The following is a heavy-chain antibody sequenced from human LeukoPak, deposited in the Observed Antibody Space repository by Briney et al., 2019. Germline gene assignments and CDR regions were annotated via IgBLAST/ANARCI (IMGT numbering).Heavy chain of an antibody. D-gene: IGHD1-26*01. J-gene: IGHJ4*02. V-gene: IGHV3-21*04. CDR1: GFTFSSYS. CDR3: ARGGWEPYFDY. CDR2: FTSRSRSI. Sequence: PGGSLRLSCVASGFTFSSYSMTWVRQAPGKGLEWLSSFTSRSRSIYYADSVKGRFTISRDNAKNLLYLQMNSLRAEDTAVYYCARGGWEPYFDYWGQGTLVTVSS.